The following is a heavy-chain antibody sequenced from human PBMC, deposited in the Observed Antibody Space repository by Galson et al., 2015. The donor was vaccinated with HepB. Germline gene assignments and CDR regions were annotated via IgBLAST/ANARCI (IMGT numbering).Heavy chain of an antibody. D-gene: IGHD3-16*02. CDR1: GFTFSSYA. CDR2: ISGSGGST. Sequence: LRLSCAASGFTFSSYAMSWVRQAPGKGLEWVSAISGSGGSTYYADSVKGRFTISRDNSKNTLYLQMNSLRAEDTAVYYCAKDSPRGITFGGVIVGRFDYWGQGTLVTVSS. V-gene: IGHV3-23*01. J-gene: IGHJ4*02. CDR3: AKDSPRGITFGGVIVGRFDY.